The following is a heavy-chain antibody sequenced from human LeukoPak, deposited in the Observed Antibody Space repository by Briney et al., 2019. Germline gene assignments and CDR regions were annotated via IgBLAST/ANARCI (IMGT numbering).Heavy chain of an antibody. CDR1: GFTFSSYS. CDR3: ARGDGDYGGYWYFDL. D-gene: IGHD4-17*01. Sequence: PGGSLRLSCAASGFTFSSYSMNWVRQAPGKGLEWVSYISTSSSPMYYADSVKGRFTISRDNAKNSLYLQMNSLRDEDTAVYYCARGDGDYGGYWYFDLWGRGTLVTVSS. V-gene: IGHV3-48*02. CDR2: ISTSSSPM. J-gene: IGHJ2*01.